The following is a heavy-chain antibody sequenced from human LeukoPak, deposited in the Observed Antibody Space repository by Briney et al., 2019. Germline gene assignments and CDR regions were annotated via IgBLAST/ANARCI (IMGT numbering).Heavy chain of an antibody. J-gene: IGHJ4*02. D-gene: IGHD2-15*01. CDR2: IYYSGST. CDR3: ARLPSYCSGGSCYHYFDY. V-gene: IGHV4-39*01. Sequence: GSLRLSCAASGFTFSDYYMSWIRQAPGKGLEWIGSIYYSGSTYYNPSLKSRVTISVDTSKNQFSLKLSSVTAADTAVYYCARLPSYCSGGSCYHYFDYWGQGTLVTVSS. CDR1: GFTFSDYY.